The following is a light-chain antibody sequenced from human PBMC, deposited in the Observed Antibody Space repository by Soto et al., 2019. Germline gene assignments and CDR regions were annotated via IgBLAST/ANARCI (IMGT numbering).Light chain of an antibody. CDR1: QSIGNW. Sequence: DIQMTQSPSTLSASVGDRVTITCRASQSIGNWLAWYQQKPGKAPKLLIYKASSLQSGVPSRFSGSGSGTEFTLTISSLQPDDFATYFCQQYNRYSRTFGQGTKVDI. CDR3: QQYNRYSRT. CDR2: KAS. J-gene: IGKJ1*01. V-gene: IGKV1-5*03.